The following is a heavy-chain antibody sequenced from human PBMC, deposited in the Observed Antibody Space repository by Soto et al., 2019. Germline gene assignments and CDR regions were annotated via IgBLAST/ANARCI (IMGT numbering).Heavy chain of an antibody. V-gene: IGHV3-23*01. CDR3: AKGSSGWYESFDY. CDR1: GFTFSSYA. J-gene: IGHJ4*02. Sequence: EVQLLESGGGLVQPGGSLRLSCAASGFTFSSYAMSWVRQAPGKGLEWVSAISGSGGSTYYADSVKGRFTISRDNSKNTLYLQMNRLRAEDTAVYYCAKGSSGWYESFDYWGQGTLVTVSS. D-gene: IGHD6-19*01. CDR2: ISGSGGST.